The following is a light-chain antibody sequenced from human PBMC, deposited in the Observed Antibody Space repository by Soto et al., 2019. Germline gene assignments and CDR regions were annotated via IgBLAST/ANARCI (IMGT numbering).Light chain of an antibody. CDR1: QSVSSSS. V-gene: IGKV3-20*01. CDR3: QQYGSSAT. J-gene: IGKJ1*01. Sequence: EILLTQSPGTLALSPGERATLSCGASQSVSSSSLAWYQQKRGHAPSVLIYDASNRATGIPARLSGSGSGTDFTLTISRLEPEDFAVYYCQQYGSSATFGQGTKVDIK. CDR2: DAS.